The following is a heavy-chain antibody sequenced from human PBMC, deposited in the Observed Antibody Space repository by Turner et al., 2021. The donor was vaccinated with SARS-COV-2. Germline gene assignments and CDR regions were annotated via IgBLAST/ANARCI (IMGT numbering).Heavy chain of an antibody. CDR1: GRSLSSKS. CDR3: ARHQGSTSGYDHGMNV. Sequence: QVQLQESGPGLVRPSDTRSLTCSVSGRSLSSKSWSWTRQSPGRGLEWIGYFYKIGSIDYNPTLRGRVTISVDTSKNQLSLNLVSMTAADTAVYYCARHQGSTSGYDHGMNVWGQGTAVIVSS. J-gene: IGHJ6*02. CDR2: FYKIGSI. D-gene: IGHD1-1*01. V-gene: IGHV4-59*08.